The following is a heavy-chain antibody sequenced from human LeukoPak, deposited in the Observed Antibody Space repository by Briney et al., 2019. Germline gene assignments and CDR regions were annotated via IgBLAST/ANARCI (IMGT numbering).Heavy chain of an antibody. Sequence: SETLSLTCAVYGGSFSGYYWSWIRQPPGKGLEWIGEINHNGSTNYNPSLKSRVTISVDTSKNQFSLKLSSVTAADTAVYYCARGAGGWLQFHFDYWGQGTLVTVSS. CDR1: GGSFSGYY. CDR2: INHNGST. CDR3: ARGAGGWLQFHFDY. V-gene: IGHV4-34*01. D-gene: IGHD5-12*01. J-gene: IGHJ4*02.